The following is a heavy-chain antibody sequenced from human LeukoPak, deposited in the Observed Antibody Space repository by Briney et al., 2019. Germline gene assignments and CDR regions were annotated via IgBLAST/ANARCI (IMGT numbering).Heavy chain of an antibody. V-gene: IGHV4-39*01. CDR1: GGSISSSSYY. CDR3: ARRHEWELQFDY. CDR2: IYYSGST. Sequence: SETLSLTCTVSGGSISSSSYYWGWIRQPPGKGLEWIGSIYYSGSTYYNPSLKSRVTISVDTSKNQFSLKLSSVTAADTAVYFCARRHEWELQFDYWGRGTLVTVSS. D-gene: IGHD1-26*01. J-gene: IGHJ4*02.